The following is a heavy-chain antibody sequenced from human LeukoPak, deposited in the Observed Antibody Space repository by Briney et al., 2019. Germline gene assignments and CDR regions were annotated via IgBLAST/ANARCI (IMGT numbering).Heavy chain of an antibody. J-gene: IGHJ4*02. CDR1: GYSISSGYY. V-gene: IGHV4-38-2*01. CDR2: IYHSGST. CDR3: ARYWYSSSAGDY. D-gene: IGHD6-6*01. Sequence: PSETLSLTCAVSGYSISSGYYWGWIRQPPGEGLEWIGNIYHSGSTYYNPSLKSRVTISVDTSKNQFSLKLNSVTAADTAVYYCARYWYSSSAGDYWGQGTLVTVSS.